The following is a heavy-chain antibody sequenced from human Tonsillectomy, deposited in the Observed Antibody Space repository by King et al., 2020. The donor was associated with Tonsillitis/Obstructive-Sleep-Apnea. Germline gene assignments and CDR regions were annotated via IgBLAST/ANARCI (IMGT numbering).Heavy chain of an antibody. CDR1: GLTFSRYW. V-gene: IGHV3-7*02. J-gene: IGHJ4*02. Sequence: DVQLVESGGGLVQPGGSLRLSCAASGLTFSRYWMSWVRQAPGKGLEWVANIKQDGSEKYYLDSVKGRFTISRDNAKNSLYLQMNSLRAEDTAVYYCVGWRSSDFDYWGQGTLVTVSS. CDR3: VGWRSSDFDY. D-gene: IGHD6-19*01. CDR2: IKQDGSEK.